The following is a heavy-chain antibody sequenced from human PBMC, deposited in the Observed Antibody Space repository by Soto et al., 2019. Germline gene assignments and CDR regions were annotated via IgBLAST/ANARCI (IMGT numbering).Heavy chain of an antibody. CDR2: IWYDGSNK. CDR1: GFTFSSYG. Sequence: QVQLVESGGGVVQPGRSLRLSCAASGFTFSSYGMHWVRQAPGKGLEWVAVIWYDGSNKYYADSVKGRFTISRDNSKNTLYLQMNSLRAEDTAVYYGARDGVRGAFDIWGQGTMVTVSS. D-gene: IGHD2-21*01. J-gene: IGHJ3*02. V-gene: IGHV3-33*01. CDR3: ARDGVRGAFDI.